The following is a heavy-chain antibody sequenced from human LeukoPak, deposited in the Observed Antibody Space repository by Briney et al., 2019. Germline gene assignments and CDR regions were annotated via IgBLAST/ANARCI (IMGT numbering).Heavy chain of an antibody. Sequence: SVKVSCKASGGTFSSYAISWVRQAPGQGLEWMGGIIPIFGTANYAQKFQGRVTITTDESTSTAYMELSSLRSEDTAVYYCICSSTMPPSTFDYWGQGTLVTVSS. V-gene: IGHV1-69*05. D-gene: IGHD2-2*01. J-gene: IGHJ4*02. CDR3: ICSSTMPPSTFDY. CDR1: GGTFSSYA. CDR2: IIPIFGTA.